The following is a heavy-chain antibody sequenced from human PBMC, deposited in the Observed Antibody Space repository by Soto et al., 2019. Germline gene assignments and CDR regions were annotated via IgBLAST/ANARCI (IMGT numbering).Heavy chain of an antibody. D-gene: IGHD5-12*01. CDR2: ISAYNGNT. V-gene: IGHV1-18*01. Sequence: WASVKVSCKASGGTFSSYATSWVRQAPGQGPEWMGWISAYNGNTNYAQKLQGRVTMTTDTSTSTAYMELRSLRSDDTAVYYCARLEMAIGYWGQGTLVTVSS. CDR3: ARLEMAIGY. CDR1: GGTFSSYA. J-gene: IGHJ4*02.